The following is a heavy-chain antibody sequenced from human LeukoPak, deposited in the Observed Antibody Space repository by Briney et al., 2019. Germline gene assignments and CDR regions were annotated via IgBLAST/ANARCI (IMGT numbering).Heavy chain of an antibody. D-gene: IGHD6-19*01. CDR2: IYHNEGT. J-gene: IGHJ4*02. Sequence: SETLSLTCTVSGGSISGYYWSWIRQPPGKGLEWIGYIYHNEGTNYNPSLQSRLTISVDTSKNQFSLKLSSVTAADTAVYYCARHLRAVAGGRYFDYWGQGTQVTVSS. CDR3: ARHLRAVAGGRYFDY. V-gene: IGHV4-59*08. CDR1: GGSISGYY.